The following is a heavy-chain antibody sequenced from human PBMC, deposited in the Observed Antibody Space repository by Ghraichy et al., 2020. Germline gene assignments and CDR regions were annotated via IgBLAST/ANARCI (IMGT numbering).Heavy chain of an antibody. CDR3: PREKGELRGDAFDI. D-gene: IGHD1-7*01. CDR1: GGSFSNYF. Sequence: PETLSLTCTVSGGSFSNYFWAWIRQPAGKGPEWIGRIYSSSGNTHYNPSLTSRVTVSVDTSKNQFFLKLTSVTAADTAVYFCPREKGELRGDAFDIWGQGTNVLVSS. CDR2: IYSSSGNT. J-gene: IGHJ3*02. V-gene: IGHV4-4*07.